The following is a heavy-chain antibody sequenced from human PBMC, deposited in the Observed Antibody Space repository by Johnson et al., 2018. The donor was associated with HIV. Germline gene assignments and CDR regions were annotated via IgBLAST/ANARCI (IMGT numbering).Heavy chain of an antibody. V-gene: IGHV3-33*06. CDR2: VWYDGSDK. J-gene: IGHJ3*01. CDR3: AKDRTNWGYDAFDL. D-gene: IGHD3-16*01. CDR1: GFTFGSSW. Sequence: QMQLVESGGGLVQPGGSLRLPSAAPGFTFGSSWMSWVRQAPGKGLEWVAGVWYDGSDKYYAGSVTGRFTFFRDNSENTLYLQMNRLRAEDTAVYYCAKDRTNWGYDAFDLWGQGTLVTVSS.